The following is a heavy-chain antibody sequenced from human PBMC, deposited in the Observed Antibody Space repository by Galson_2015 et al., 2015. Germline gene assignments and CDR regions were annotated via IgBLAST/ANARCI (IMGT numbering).Heavy chain of an antibody. CDR3: ARDGWELLGGYYFDY. Sequence: SLRLSGAASGFTFSSYGMHWVRQAPGKGLEWVAVIWYDGSNKYYADSVKGRFTISRDNSKNTLYLQMNSLRAEDTAVYYCARDGWELLGGYYFDYWGQETLVTVSS. J-gene: IGHJ4*02. CDR2: IWYDGSNK. V-gene: IGHV3-33*01. CDR1: GFTFSSYG. D-gene: IGHD1-26*01.